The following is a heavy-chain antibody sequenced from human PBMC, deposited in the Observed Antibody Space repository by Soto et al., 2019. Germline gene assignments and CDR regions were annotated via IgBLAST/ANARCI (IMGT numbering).Heavy chain of an antibody. J-gene: IGHJ6*02. CDR1: GYSFTNYW. V-gene: IGHV5-51*01. D-gene: IGHD6-13*01. Sequence: GESLKISCKGSGYSFTNYWIGWVRQMPGKGLEWMGIIYPGDSGTRYSPSFQGQVTISADKSISTAYLQWSSLKASDTAMYYCARHIAAAGALYATDVWGQGTTVTVSS. CDR2: IYPGDSGT. CDR3: ARHIAAAGALYATDV.